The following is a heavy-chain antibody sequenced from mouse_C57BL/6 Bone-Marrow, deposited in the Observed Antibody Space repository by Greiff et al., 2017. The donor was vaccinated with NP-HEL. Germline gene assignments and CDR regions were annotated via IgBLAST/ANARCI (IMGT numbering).Heavy chain of an antibody. CDR3: ARSLLYSPHYFDY. D-gene: IGHD2-12*01. CDR1: GYTFTSYW. Sequence: QVQLQQPGAELVRPGSSVKLSCKASGYTFTSYWMHWVKQRPIQGLEWIGNIDPSDSETHYNQKFKDKATLTVDKSSSTAYMQLSSLTSEDSAVYYCARSLLYSPHYFDYWGQGTTLTVSS. CDR2: IDPSDSET. J-gene: IGHJ2*01. V-gene: IGHV1-52*01.